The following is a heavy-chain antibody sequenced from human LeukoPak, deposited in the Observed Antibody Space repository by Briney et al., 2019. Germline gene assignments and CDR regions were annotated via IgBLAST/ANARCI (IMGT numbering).Heavy chain of an antibody. J-gene: IGHJ5*02. V-gene: IGHV4-30-4*01. Sequence: SETLSLTCTGSGVSISSGDYYWSWIRQPPGKGLEWIGYIYYSGSTYYNPSLKSRVTISVDTSKNQFSLKLSSVTAADTAVYYCARGERGYSGYDYNWFDPWGQGTLVTV. CDR1: GVSISSGDYY. CDR2: IYYSGST. CDR3: ARGERGYSGYDYNWFDP. D-gene: IGHD5-12*01.